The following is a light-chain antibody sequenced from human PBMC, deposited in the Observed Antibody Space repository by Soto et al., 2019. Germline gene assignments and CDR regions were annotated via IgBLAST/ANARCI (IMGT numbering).Light chain of an antibody. Sequence: EIVLTQSPGTLSLSPGERATLSCRASQSVASGHLAWYQQTPGQAPRLLVSDASSRATGIPDRFSGSASGTDFTLTISRLEPEDSAMYYCQQYGTAPITFGQGTRLGI. CDR3: QQYGTAPIT. J-gene: IGKJ5*01. V-gene: IGKV3-20*01. CDR2: DAS. CDR1: QSVASGH.